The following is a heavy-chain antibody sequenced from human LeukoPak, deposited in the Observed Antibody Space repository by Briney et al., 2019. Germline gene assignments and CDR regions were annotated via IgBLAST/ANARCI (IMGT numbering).Heavy chain of an antibody. CDR1: GYTFTSYY. CDR3: ARGTGIAAAVTSLFQY. Sequence: ASVKVSCKASGYTFTSYYMHWVRQAPGQGLEWMGVINPSGGSTSYAQKFQGRVTMTRDTSTSTVYMELSSLRSEDTAAYYCARGTGIAAAVTSLFQYWGQGTLVTVSS. CDR2: INPSGGST. V-gene: IGHV1-46*01. D-gene: IGHD6-13*01. J-gene: IGHJ1*01.